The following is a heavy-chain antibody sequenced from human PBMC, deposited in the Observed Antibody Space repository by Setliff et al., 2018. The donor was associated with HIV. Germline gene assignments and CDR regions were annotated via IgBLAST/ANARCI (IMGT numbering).Heavy chain of an antibody. CDR1: GGTLGSYA. D-gene: IGHD2-15*01. Sequence: SVKVSCKVSGGTLGSYAINWVRQAPGQGIEWIGGIIPEFGVASHTPKMEGRLTVDADKSRTTIYMVLSNLRFDDTAVYYCGRSGGWWGHSNPHPFYYYMDVWGRGTSGTVSS. CDR3: GRSGGWWGHSNPHPFYYYMDV. CDR2: IIPEFGVA. V-gene: IGHV1-69*10. J-gene: IGHJ6*03.